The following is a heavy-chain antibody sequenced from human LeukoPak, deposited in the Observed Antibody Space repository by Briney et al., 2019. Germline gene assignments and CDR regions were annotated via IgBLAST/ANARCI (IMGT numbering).Heavy chain of an antibody. CDR3: ATLEMVGATPFDY. CDR2: IRGDGSDA. CDR1: GFTFHDTW. D-gene: IGHD1-26*01. Sequence: GGPLRLPCAASGFTFHDTWMHWVRQAPGKGLVWVSRIRGDGSDARYAESAQGRFTISRDNAKNTLYLQMNSLRAEDTAVYYCATLEMVGATPFDYWGQGTQVTVSS. V-gene: IGHV3-74*01. J-gene: IGHJ4*02.